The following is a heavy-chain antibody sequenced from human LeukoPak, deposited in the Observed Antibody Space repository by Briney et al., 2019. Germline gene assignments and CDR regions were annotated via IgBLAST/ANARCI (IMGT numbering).Heavy chain of an antibody. CDR1: GGSFSGYY. V-gene: IGHV4-34*01. CDR2: INHSGST. D-gene: IGHD3-22*01. Sequence: SETLSLTCAVYGGSFSGYYWSWIRQPPGKGLEWIGEINHSGSTNYNPSLKSRVTISVDSSKNQFSLKLSSVTAADTAVYYCARGFYDSSGYFDYWGQGTLVTVSS. CDR3: ARGFYDSSGYFDY. J-gene: IGHJ4*02.